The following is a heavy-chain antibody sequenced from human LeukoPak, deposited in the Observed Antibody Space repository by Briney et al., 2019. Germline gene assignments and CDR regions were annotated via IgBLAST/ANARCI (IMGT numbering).Heavy chain of an antibody. Sequence: SETLSLTCTVSGGSISSYYWSWIRQPAGKGLEWIGRIYTSGSTNYNPSLKSRVTMSVDTSKNQFSLKLSSVTAAYTAVYYCARGRYYDSSGRNYFDYWGQGTLVTVSS. CDR1: GGSISSYY. CDR2: IYTSGST. CDR3: ARGRYYDSSGRNYFDY. V-gene: IGHV4-4*07. D-gene: IGHD3-22*01. J-gene: IGHJ4*02.